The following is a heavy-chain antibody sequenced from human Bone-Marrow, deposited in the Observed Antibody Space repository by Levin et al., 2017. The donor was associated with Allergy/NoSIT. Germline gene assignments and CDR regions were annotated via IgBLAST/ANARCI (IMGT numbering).Heavy chain of an antibody. V-gene: IGHV3-30*18. Sequence: PGESLKISCAASGFTFSNYDIHWVRQAPGKGLAWVAGISEDGRNKYYADSVKGRFTISRDNSKKTLYLEMNSLRPEDTAVYYCAQGPPFDYWGRGTLVTVSS. CDR1: GFTFSNYD. CDR2: ISEDGRNK. J-gene: IGHJ4*02. CDR3: AQGPPFDY.